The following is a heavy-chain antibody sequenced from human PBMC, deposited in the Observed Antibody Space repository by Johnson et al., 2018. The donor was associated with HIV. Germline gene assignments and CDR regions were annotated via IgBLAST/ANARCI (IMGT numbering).Heavy chain of an antibody. CDR2: IKQDGSEK. V-gene: IGHV3-7*05. Sequence: VQLVESGGGLVQPGGSLRLSCPASGFTFRSFWMTWVRQAPGKGLEWVANIKQDGSEKHYVDSVKGRFTISRDNAKNSLYLQMNSLRAEDTAVYYCAAGYAMASDAFDIWGQGTMVTVSS. CDR3: AAGYAMASDAFDI. D-gene: IGHD2-8*01. J-gene: IGHJ3*02. CDR1: GFTFRSFW.